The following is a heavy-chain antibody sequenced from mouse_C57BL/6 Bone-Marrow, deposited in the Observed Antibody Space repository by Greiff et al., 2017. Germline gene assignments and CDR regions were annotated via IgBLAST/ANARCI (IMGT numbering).Heavy chain of an antibody. CDR3: ARSEESWDYDGW. CDR2: IFPGSGST. D-gene: IGHD2-4*01. CDR1: GYTFTSHW. J-gene: IGHJ3*02. V-gene: IGHV1-56*01. Sequence: VQLQQSGPELVRPGASVKMSCKAPGYTFTSHWMQWVRQRPGQGLEWIGEIFPGSGSTYYNEKFKGKATLTVDTSSSTAYMQLSSLTSEDSAVYFCARSEESWDYDGWWGQGTLVTVSA.